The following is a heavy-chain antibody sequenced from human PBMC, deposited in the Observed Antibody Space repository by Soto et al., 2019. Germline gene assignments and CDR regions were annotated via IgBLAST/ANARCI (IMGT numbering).Heavy chain of an antibody. J-gene: IGHJ6*02. Sequence: EVQLLESGGGLVQPGGSLRLSCAASGFTFSSCAMGWVRQAPGKGLEWVSDIIDSGGSTYYADSVKGGFTIYRDKSKSALYMQMNSLRAEDRGLCCCAKGGSYYYAYVVDGWGQGTTV. CDR2: IIDSGGST. V-gene: IGHV3-23*01. CDR1: GFTFSSCA. CDR3: AKGGSYYYAYVVDG.